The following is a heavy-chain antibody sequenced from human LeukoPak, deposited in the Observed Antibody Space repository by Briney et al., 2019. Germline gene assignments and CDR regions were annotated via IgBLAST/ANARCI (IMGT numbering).Heavy chain of an antibody. CDR2: IYSGGET. CDR1: GVSVSSNF. Sequence: GGSLRLSCAAFGVSVSSNFMIRVRQAPGKGLEWVSLIYSGGETSYADSVKGRFSISRDNSKNTLYLQMNSLRVEDTAVYYCTRDPPAVAINTYAWGQGTLVTVSS. V-gene: IGHV3-66*01. D-gene: IGHD6-13*01. CDR3: TRDPPAVAINTYA. J-gene: IGHJ5*02.